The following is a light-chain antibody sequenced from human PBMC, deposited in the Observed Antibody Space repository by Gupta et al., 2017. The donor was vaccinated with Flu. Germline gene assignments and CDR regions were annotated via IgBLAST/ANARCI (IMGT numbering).Light chain of an antibody. V-gene: IGLV1-51*02. CDR3: GTWDSSLSAGV. CDR2: ENN. Sequence: QSVLTQPPSVSAAPGQKVPISCSGSSFNVGNNYVSWYQHLPGTAPKLLIYENNKRPSGIPDRFSGSKSGTSATLGISGLQTGDEADYFCGTWDSSLSAGVFGGGTKLTVL. J-gene: IGLJ3*02. CDR1: SFNVGNNY.